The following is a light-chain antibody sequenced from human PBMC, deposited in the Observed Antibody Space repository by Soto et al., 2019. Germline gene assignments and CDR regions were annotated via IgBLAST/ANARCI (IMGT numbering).Light chain of an antibody. J-gene: IGLJ1*01. V-gene: IGLV2-11*01. CDR3: FSYEGNSTYV. Sequence: GLTQPRSVSGSPGQPVTISCTGTSSDVGVYNYVSWYQQYPGKAPKIMIYDVSKRPSGVPDRFSGSKTDNTASLTISGLQAEDEADYYCFSYEGNSTYVFGTGTKVTV. CDR1: SSDVGVYNY. CDR2: DVS.